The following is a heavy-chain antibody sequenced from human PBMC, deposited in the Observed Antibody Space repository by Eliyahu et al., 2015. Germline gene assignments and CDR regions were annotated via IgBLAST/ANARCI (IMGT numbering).Heavy chain of an antibody. J-gene: IGHJ3*02. CDR1: GFSLTNGGVG. D-gene: IGHD2/OR15-2a*01. CDR3: VHRGTFDHAFDI. Sequence: QITLKESGPTLVKPTQTLTLTCTFSGFSLTNGGVGVGWIRQPPGKALEWLALIYWDDDERYSPSLKSRLTITKDTSKNQVVLTMTNMDPVDTATYYCVHRGTFDHAFDIWGQGTMVTVSS. CDR2: IYWDDDE. V-gene: IGHV2-5*02.